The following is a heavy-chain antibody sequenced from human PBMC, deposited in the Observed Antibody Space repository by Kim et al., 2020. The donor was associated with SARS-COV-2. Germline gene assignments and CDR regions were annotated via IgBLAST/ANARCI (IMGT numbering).Heavy chain of an antibody. CDR2: IYYSGNT. CDR1: GGSISSSNFY. CDR3: ARRLRGFAFDP. D-gene: IGHD3-16*01. J-gene: IGHJ5*02. Sequence: SETLSLTCTVSGGSISSSNFYWGWIRQPPGKGLEWIGSIYYSGNTYYNPSLKSRVTVSVDTSNNRFSLKLSSVSAADTAVYYCARRLRGFAFDPWGQGTLVTVSS. V-gene: IGHV4-39*01.